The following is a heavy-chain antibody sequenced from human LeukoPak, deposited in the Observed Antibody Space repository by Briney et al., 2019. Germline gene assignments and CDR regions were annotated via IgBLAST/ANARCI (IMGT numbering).Heavy chain of an antibody. V-gene: IGHV1-69*13. CDR1: GYTFTGYY. CDR2: IIPIFGTA. CDR3: ARDLPAENYYYGMDV. Sequence: SVKVSCKASGYTFTGYYMHWVRQAPGQGLEWMGGIIPIFGTANYAQKFQGRVTITADESTSTAYMELSSLRSEDTAVYYCARDLPAENYYYGMDVWGQGTTVTVSS. J-gene: IGHJ6*02.